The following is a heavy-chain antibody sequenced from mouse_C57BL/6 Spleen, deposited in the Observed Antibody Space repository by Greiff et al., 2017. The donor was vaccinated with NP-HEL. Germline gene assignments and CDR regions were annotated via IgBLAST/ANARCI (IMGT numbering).Heavy chain of an antibody. CDR1: GYTFTSYW. Sequence: VQLQQSGTVLARPGASVKMSCKTSGYTFTSYWMHWVKQRPGQGLEWIGAIYPGNSDTSYNQKFKGKAKLTAVTSASTAYMELSSLTNEDSAVYYCTRGVYYYGSSPAGFAYWGQGTLVTVSA. CDR3: TRGVYYYGSSPAGFAY. D-gene: IGHD1-1*01. V-gene: IGHV1-5*01. CDR2: IYPGNSDT. J-gene: IGHJ3*01.